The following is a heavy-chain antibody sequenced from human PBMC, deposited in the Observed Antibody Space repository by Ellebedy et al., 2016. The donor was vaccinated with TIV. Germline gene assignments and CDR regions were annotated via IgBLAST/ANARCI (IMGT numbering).Heavy chain of an antibody. V-gene: IGHV3-64*01. D-gene: IGHD2-15*01. J-gene: IGHJ4*02. CDR2: ISSNGGST. Sequence: GESLKISXAASGFTLRSYGMHWVRQAPGKGLEYVSAISSNGGSTYYANSVKGRFTISRDNSKNTLYLQMGSLRAEDMAVYYCAREGYCSGGSCYRYFDYWGQGTLVTVSS. CDR1: GFTLRSYG. CDR3: AREGYCSGGSCYRYFDY.